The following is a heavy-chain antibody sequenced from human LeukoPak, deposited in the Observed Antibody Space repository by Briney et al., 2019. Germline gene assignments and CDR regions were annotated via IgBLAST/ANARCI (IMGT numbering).Heavy chain of an antibody. CDR2: IYYSGST. Sequence: SETLSLTCTVSGGSISSYYWSWIRQPPGKGLEWIGYIYYSGSTNYNPSLKSRVTISVDTSKNQFSLKLSSVTAADTAVYYCARDLAARKEGAFDIWGQGTMVTVSS. CDR1: GGSISSYY. D-gene: IGHD6-6*01. J-gene: IGHJ3*02. V-gene: IGHV4-59*12. CDR3: ARDLAARKEGAFDI.